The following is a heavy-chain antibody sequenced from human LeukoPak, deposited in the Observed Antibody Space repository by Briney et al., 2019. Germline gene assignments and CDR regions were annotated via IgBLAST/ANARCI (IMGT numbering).Heavy chain of an antibody. Sequence: SVKVSCKASGGTFSSYAISWVRQAPGQGLEWMGTFNPISGTTNYAQKFQGRVTITADKSTSTAYMELSSLRSEDTAVYYCARCLYGSGSYLDGNWFDSWGQGTLVTVSS. V-gene: IGHV1-69*06. CDR2: FNPISGTT. D-gene: IGHD3-10*01. CDR3: ARCLYGSGSYLDGNWFDS. J-gene: IGHJ5*01. CDR1: GGTFSSYA.